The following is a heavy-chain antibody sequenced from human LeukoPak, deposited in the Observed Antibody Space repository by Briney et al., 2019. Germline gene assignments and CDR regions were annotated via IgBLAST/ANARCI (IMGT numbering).Heavy chain of an antibody. J-gene: IGHJ6*03. Sequence: SETLSLTCTVSGGSISSYYWSWIRQPAGKGLEWIGRIYTSGSTNYNPSLKSRVTISVDTSKNQFSLKLSSVTAADTAVYYCARGFEVTGTTSVFGSYYYYYMDVWGKGTTVTVSS. CDR2: IYTSGST. CDR1: GGSISSYY. D-gene: IGHD1-7*01. V-gene: IGHV4-4*07. CDR3: ARGFEVTGTTSVFGSYYYYYMDV.